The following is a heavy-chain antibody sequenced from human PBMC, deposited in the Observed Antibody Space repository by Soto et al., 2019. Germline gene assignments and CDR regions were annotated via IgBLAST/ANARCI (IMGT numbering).Heavy chain of an antibody. CDR1: GFTFSSYD. Sequence: GGSLRLSCAASGFTFSSYDMTWVRQAPGKGLEWVSAISGSGGDTYYADSVKGRFTISRDNSKNTLCLQMNSLRAEDTAVYYCARKFYGSGTYYSIDYWGQGTLVTVSS. D-gene: IGHD3-10*01. CDR3: ARKFYGSGTYYSIDY. V-gene: IGHV3-23*01. CDR2: ISGSGGDT. J-gene: IGHJ4*02.